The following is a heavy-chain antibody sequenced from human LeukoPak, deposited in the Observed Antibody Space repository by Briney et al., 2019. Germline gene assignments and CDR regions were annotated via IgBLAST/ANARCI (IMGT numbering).Heavy chain of an antibody. J-gene: IGHJ4*02. D-gene: IGHD6-13*01. CDR2: ISSSGSTI. Sequence: PGGSLRLSCAASGFTFSSYEMTWVRQAPGKGLEWVSYISSSGSTIYYADSVKGRFTISRDNAKNSLYLQMNSLRAEDTALYYCAKDIWAAAAGNLDYWGQGTLVTVSS. CDR1: GFTFSSYE. CDR3: AKDIWAAAAGNLDY. V-gene: IGHV3-48*03.